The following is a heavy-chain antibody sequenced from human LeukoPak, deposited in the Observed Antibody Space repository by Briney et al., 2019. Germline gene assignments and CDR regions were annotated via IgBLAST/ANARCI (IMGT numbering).Heavy chain of an antibody. V-gene: IGHV4-34*01. CDR2: INRSGST. Sequence: SETLTLTCAVYGGSFSGDDWSWVRQPPGKGLEWIAEINRSGSTNYNPSLKSRVTISMDTSKNQFSLRLSSVTAADTALYYCARGVGSTEDYWGQGTLVTVSS. CDR1: GGSFSGDD. D-gene: IGHD3-10*01. J-gene: IGHJ4*02. CDR3: ARGVGSTEDY.